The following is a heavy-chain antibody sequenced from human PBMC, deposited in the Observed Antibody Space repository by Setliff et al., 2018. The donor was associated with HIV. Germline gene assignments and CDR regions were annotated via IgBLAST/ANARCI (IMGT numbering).Heavy chain of an antibody. Sequence: SETLSLTCTVSGGSISTNSYYWGWIRQSPGKGLEWVGNVHNSGGTNYNPSLKSRVSISVDTSKNQFSLNVDSVTAPDTAVYYCVRHTRDTSLAHYYYYIDVWGKGTTVTVSS. CDR2: VHNSGGT. CDR3: VRHTRDTSLAHYYYYIDV. V-gene: IGHV4-39*01. J-gene: IGHJ6*03. CDR1: GGSISTNSYY. D-gene: IGHD5-18*01.